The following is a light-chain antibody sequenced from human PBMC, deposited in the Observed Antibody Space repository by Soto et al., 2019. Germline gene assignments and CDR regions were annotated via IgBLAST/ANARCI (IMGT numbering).Light chain of an antibody. Sequence: EIVFTQSPATLSLYPGERATLSCRASQSVSSYLAWYQQKPGQAPRLLIYDASNRATGIPARFSGSGSGTDFTLTISSLEPEDFAVYYCQQRSNWPSITFGQGTRLEIK. CDR3: QQRSNWPSIT. CDR2: DAS. V-gene: IGKV3-11*01. J-gene: IGKJ5*01. CDR1: QSVSSY.